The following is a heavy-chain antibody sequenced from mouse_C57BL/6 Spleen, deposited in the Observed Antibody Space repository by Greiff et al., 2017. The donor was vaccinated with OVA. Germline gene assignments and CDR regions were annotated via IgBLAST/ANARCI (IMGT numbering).Heavy chain of an antibody. CDR3: ALYDYDETEYFDY. Sequence: QVQLQQPGAELVKPGASVKLSCKASGYTFTSYWMHWVKQRPGQGLEWIGMIHPNSGSTNYNEKFKSKATLTVDKSSSTAYMQLSSLTSEDSAVYYCALYDYDETEYFDYWGQGTTLTVSS. CDR1: GYTFTSYW. D-gene: IGHD2-4*01. V-gene: IGHV1-64*01. J-gene: IGHJ2*01. CDR2: IHPNSGST.